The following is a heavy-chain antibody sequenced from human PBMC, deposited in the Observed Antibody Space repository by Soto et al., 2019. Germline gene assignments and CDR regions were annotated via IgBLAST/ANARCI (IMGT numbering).Heavy chain of an antibody. CDR3: ARYNSYAIDY. J-gene: IGHJ4*02. Sequence: SETLSLTCTVSCTSISSYYWSWIRRPPGKGLEWIANIHYSGTTNYNPSLASRVTLSVDTSKNQFSLKMTSVNAADRAMYFCARYNSYAIDYWGRGTLVTVSS. D-gene: IGHD2-8*01. CDR2: IHYSGTT. CDR1: CTSISSYY. V-gene: IGHV4-59*01.